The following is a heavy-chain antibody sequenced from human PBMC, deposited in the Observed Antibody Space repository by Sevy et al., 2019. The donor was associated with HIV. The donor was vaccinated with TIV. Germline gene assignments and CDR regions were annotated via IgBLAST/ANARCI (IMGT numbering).Heavy chain of an antibody. CDR3: ARVPPAYQPLQNWFDP. CDR2: INPNSGGT. CDR1: GYTFTGYY. J-gene: IGHJ5*02. V-gene: IGHV1-2*02. D-gene: IGHD2-2*01. Sequence: ASVKVSCKASGYTFTGYYMHWVRQAPGQGLAWMGCINPNSGGTNYAQKFQGRVTMTRDTSISTAYMELSRLRSDDTAVYYCARVPPAYQPLQNWFDPWGQGTLVTVSS.